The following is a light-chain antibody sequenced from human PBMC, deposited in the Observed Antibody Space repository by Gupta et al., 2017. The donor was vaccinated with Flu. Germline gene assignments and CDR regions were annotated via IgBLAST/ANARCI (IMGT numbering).Light chain of an antibody. J-gene: IGKJ1*01. V-gene: IGKV1-5*03. CDR2: KGS. Sequence: PSNLTASVGARVTITCRASQNISRWLAWYQQRPGKAPRLLINKGSGLQTGVPSRFSGSGSETEFTLAISSLQPEDLATYHCQQYRAYPWTFGQGTKV. CDR1: QNISRW. CDR3: QQYRAYPWT.